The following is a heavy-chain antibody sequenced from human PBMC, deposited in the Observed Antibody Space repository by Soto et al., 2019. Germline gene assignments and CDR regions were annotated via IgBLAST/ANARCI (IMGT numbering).Heavy chain of an antibody. J-gene: IGHJ4*02. CDR3: AKESTVGSPGDYFDS. CDR2: IGVYANT. D-gene: IGHD1-26*01. CDR1: GFTFSGYD. V-gene: IGHV3-23*01. Sequence: GGSLRLSCAASGFTFSGYDMNWVRQAPGKGLEWVSAIGVYANTYYADSVKGRFTISRDDSRNTVHLQLNSLRVDDTAVYYCAKESTVGSPGDYFDSWGQGTLVTVSS.